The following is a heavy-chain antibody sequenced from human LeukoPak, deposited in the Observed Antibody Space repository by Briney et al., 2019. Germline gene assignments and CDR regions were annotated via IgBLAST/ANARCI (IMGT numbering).Heavy chain of an antibody. V-gene: IGHV3-23*01. CDR2: ISGSGGST. CDR3: AKVDTAMVGSYGY. CDR1: GFTFSSYA. Sequence: TGGSLRLSCAASGFTFSSYAMSWVRQAPGKGLEWVSAISGSGGSTYYADSVKGRFTISRDNSKNTLYLQMNSLRAEDTAVYYCAKVDTAMVGSYGYWGQGTLVTVSS. J-gene: IGHJ4*02. D-gene: IGHD5-18*01.